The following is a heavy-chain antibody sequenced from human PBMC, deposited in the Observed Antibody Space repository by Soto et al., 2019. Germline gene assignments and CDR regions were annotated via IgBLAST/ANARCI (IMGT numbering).Heavy chain of an antibody. CDR2: IYYSGST. CDR3: ARSPSSGYYYVGEAAYFDY. V-gene: IGHV4-31*03. CDR1: GGSISSGFYY. D-gene: IGHD3-22*01. Sequence: SETLSLTCTVSGGSISSGFYYWSWIRQHPGKGLEWIGYIYYSGSTYYNPSLKSRVTISVDTSKNQFSLKLSSVTAADTAVYYCARSPSSGYYYVGEAAYFDYWGQGTLVTVSS. J-gene: IGHJ4*02.